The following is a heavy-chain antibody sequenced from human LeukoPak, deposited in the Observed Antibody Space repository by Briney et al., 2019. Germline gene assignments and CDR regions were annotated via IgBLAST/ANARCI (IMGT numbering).Heavy chain of an antibody. CDR2: IYYSGST. CDR3: SRVFPRPRFDY. Sequence: SETLSLTCSVSGGPMSSYYWTWIRQPPGKGLEWIGYIYYSGSTNYNPSLKRRVTTSIDTNKNEFPLQLISVTAADYAGVYLSRVFPRPRFDYWGQGTLVTVSS. CDR1: GGPMSSYY. J-gene: IGHJ4*02. V-gene: IGHV4-59*01.